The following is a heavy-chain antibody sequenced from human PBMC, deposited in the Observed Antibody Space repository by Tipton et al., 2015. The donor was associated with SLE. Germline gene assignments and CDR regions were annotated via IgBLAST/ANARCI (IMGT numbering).Heavy chain of an antibody. CDR1: GGSVNRNNW. CDR2: IYHTGPT. Sequence: TLSLTCAVSGGSVNRNNWWGWVRQPPGKGLEWIAEIYHTGPTNYNPSLKGRLTISVDESKNQFSLKLSSVTAADTAVYYCAIGDPEGYFDFWGQGTLVTVSS. CDR3: AIGDPEGYFDF. J-gene: IGHJ4*02. V-gene: IGHV4-4*02.